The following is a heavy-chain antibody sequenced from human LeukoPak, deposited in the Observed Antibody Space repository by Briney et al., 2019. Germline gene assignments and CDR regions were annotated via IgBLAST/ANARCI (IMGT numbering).Heavy chain of an antibody. CDR3: ARLTSGPANYGDYVGAFDI. CDR1: GGSISSSSYY. D-gene: IGHD4-17*01. J-gene: IGHJ3*02. CDR2: IYYSGST. V-gene: IGHV4-39*01. Sequence: SETLSLTCTVSGGSISSSSYYWGWIRQPPGKGLEWIGSIYYSGSTYYNPSLKSRVTISVDTSKNQFSLKRSSVTAADTAVYYCARLTSGPANYGDYVGAFDIWGQGTMVTVSS.